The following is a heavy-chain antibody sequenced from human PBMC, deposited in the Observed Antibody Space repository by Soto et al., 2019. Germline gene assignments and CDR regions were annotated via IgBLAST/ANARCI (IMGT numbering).Heavy chain of an antibody. CDR2: INPNSGDT. CDR3: ARALGGLRRDDY. CDR1: GYTFTGHY. J-gene: IGHJ4*02. Sequence: QVQLVQSGAEVKKPGASVKVSCKASGYTFTGHYLEWVRQAPGQGLEWMGRINPNSGDTDYAQKDRGRVTMTRDTSISTAYMALTRLRYDDTAVYFCARALGGLRRDDYRGQGTLVTVTS. V-gene: IGHV1-2*06. D-gene: IGHD6-25*01.